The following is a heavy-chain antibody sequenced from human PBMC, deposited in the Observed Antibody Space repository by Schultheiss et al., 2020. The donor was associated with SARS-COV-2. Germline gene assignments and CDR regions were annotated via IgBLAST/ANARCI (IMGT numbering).Heavy chain of an antibody. CDR3: ARDLTVTTHNWFDP. V-gene: IGHV1-18*01. J-gene: IGHJ5*02. D-gene: IGHD4-17*01. CDR2: ISAYNCNT. Sequence: ASVKVSCKASGYTFTSYGISWVRQAPGQGLEWMGWISAYNCNTNYAQKLQGRVTMTTDTSTSTAYMELRSLRSDDTAVYYCARDLTVTTHNWFDPWGQGTLVTVSS. CDR1: GYTFTSYG.